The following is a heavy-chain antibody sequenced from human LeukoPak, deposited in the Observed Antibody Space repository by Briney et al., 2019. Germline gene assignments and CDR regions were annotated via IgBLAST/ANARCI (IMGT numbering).Heavy chain of an antibody. CDR2: MSGSGGST. V-gene: IGHV3-23*01. Sequence: PGGSLRLSCAVSGFSFSTYSMNWVRQAPGKGLEWVSDMSGSGGSTYYADCVKGRFTISRENSKNTLYLQMNSLRVEDTAVYYCAKSRASGLRGGGYFDYWGQGTLVTVSS. D-gene: IGHD4-17*01. CDR1: GFSFSTYS. CDR3: AKSRASGLRGGGYFDY. J-gene: IGHJ4*02.